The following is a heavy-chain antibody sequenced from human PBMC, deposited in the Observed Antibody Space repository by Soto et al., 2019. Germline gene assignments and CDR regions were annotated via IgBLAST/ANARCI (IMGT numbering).Heavy chain of an antibody. J-gene: IGHJ4*02. V-gene: IGHV4-39*01. CDR3: ERKGWQIQPGRDYFDY. Sequence: PSETLSLTCTVSGGSISSSSYYWGWIRQPPGKGLEWIGSIYYSGSTYYNPSLKSRVTISVDTSKNQFSLKLSSVTAADTAVYYCERKGWQIQPGRDYFDYWGQGTLVTVSS. CDR2: IYYSGST. D-gene: IGHD1-26*01. CDR1: GGSISSSSYY.